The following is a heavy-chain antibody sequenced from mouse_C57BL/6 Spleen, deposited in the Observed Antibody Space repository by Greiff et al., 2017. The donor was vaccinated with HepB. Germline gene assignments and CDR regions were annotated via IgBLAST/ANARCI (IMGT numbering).Heavy chain of an antibody. V-gene: IGHV1-52*01. CDR2: IDPSDSET. Sequence: VQLQQPGAELVRPGSSVKLSCKASGYTFTSYWMHWVKQRPIQGLEWIGNIDPSDSETHYNQKFKDKATLTVDKSSSTAYMQLSSLTSEDSAVYYCARYDYEAMDYWGQGTSVTVSS. J-gene: IGHJ4*01. CDR1: GYTFTSYW. CDR3: ARYDYEAMDY.